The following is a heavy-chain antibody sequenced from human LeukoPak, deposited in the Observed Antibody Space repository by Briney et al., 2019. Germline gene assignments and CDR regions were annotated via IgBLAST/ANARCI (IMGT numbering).Heavy chain of an antibody. Sequence: SETLSLTCTVSADSLSSGGHYWAWIRQFPGKGLESIGFIHHSGRSRHNPSLKDRVAISVDTSRKQFALKLSSVTAADTAMYYCARGGNRFGGFYFDYWGQGIQVVVSS. CDR1: ADSLSSGGHY. J-gene: IGHJ4*02. CDR2: IHHSGRS. V-gene: IGHV4-31*03. CDR3: ARGGNRFGGFYFDY. D-gene: IGHD3-10*01.